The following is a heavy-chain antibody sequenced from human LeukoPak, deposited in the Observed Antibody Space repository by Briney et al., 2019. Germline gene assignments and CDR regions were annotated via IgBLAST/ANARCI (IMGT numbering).Heavy chain of an antibody. D-gene: IGHD3-22*01. V-gene: IGHV3-53*01. J-gene: IGHJ3*02. CDR3: AKTGRSGYYDSSGYSDDAFDI. CDR2: IYSGGST. CDR1: GFTVSSNY. Sequence: GGSLRLSCAASGFTVSSNYMSWVRQAPGKGLEWVSVIYSGGSTYYADSVKGRFTISRDNSKNTLYLQMNSLRAEDTAVYYCAKTGRSGYYDSSGYSDDAFDIWGQGTMVTVSS.